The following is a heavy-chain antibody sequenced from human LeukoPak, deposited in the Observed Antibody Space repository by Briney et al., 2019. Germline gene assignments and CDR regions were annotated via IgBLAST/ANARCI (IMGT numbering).Heavy chain of an antibody. Sequence: SETLSLTCAVYGGSFSGYYWSWIRQPPGKGLEWIGEINHSGSTNYNPSLKSRVTISVDTSKNQFSLKLSSVTAADTAVYYCARRTTYHYDSSGYYYHAFDIWGQGTMVTVSS. V-gene: IGHV4-34*01. CDR2: INHSGST. J-gene: IGHJ3*02. CDR1: GGSFSGYY. D-gene: IGHD3-22*01. CDR3: ARRTTYHYDSSGYYYHAFDI.